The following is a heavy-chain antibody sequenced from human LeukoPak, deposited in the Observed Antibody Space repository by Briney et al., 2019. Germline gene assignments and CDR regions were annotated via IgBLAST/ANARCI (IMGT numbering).Heavy chain of an antibody. V-gene: IGHV1-8*01. CDR1: GYTFTSYD. J-gene: IGHJ5*02. CDR2: MNPNSGNT. CDR3: ARAHYDFWSGYYHAVNWFDP. Sequence: ASVKVSCKASGYTFTSYDINWVRQATGQGLEWMGWMNPNSGNTGYAQKFQGRVTMTRNTSISTAYMELSSLRSEDTAVYYCARAHYDFWSGYYHAVNWFDPWGQGTLVTVSS. D-gene: IGHD3-3*01.